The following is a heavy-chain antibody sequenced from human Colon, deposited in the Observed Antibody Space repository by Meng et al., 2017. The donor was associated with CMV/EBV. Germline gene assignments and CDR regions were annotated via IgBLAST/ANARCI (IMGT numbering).Heavy chain of an antibody. CDR2: ISTSGSTV. CDR3: ARGNTGGDFYFFGLDL. CDR1: GFPLSDYY. J-gene: IGHJ6*02. D-gene: IGHD3-10*01. V-gene: IGHV3-11*01. Sequence: LKISCSASGFPLSDYYIMWIRQAPGKGLEYVAYISTSGSTVYYADSVMGRLTISRDNINNVVTLHMTSLRGDDAGVYYCARGNTGGDFYFFGLDLWGQGTTVTVSS.